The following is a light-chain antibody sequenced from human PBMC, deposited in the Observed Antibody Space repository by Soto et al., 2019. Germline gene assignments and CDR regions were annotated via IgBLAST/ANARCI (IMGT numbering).Light chain of an antibody. CDR1: QSFSSN. CDR3: QQYNDWPRT. V-gene: IGKV3-15*01. CDR2: GAS. Sequence: EIVMTQSPATLSVSPGERATLSCRASQSFSSNLAWYQQKPGQAPRLLIYGASTRATGIPVRFSGSGSGTDFTLTISSLQSEDFAVYYCQQYNDWPRTFGQGTRLEIK. J-gene: IGKJ5*01.